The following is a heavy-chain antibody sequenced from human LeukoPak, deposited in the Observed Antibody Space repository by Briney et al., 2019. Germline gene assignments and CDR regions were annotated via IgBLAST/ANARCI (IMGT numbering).Heavy chain of an antibody. J-gene: IGHJ4*02. Sequence: PSETLSLTCAVYGGSFSGYYWSWIRQPPGKGLEWIGEINHSGSTNYNPSLKSRVTISVDTSKNQFSLKLSSVTAADTAVYYCARGSSTMVRGVIPLDYWGQGTLVTVSP. D-gene: IGHD3-10*01. V-gene: IGHV4-34*01. CDR1: GGSFSGYY. CDR2: INHSGST. CDR3: ARGSSTMVRGVIPLDY.